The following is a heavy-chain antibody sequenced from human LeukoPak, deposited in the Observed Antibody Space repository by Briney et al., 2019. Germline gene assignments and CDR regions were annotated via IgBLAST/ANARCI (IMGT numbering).Heavy chain of an antibody. CDR3: ARDLRLRYFDRVYYFDY. Sequence: PSETLSLTCTVSGESINSFYWSWIRQPAGKGLGWMGRIYSSGSTNYSPSLKSRVTMSVDTSKNQFSLKLSSVTAADTAVYYCARDLRLRYFDRVYYFDYWGQGTLVTVSS. J-gene: IGHJ4*02. CDR2: IYSSGST. CDR1: GESINSFY. V-gene: IGHV4-4*07. D-gene: IGHD3-9*01.